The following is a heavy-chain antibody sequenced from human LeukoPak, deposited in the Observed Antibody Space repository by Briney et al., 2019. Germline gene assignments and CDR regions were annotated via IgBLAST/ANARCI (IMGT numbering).Heavy chain of an antibody. CDR3: VKSDNIVGATYFDY. J-gene: IGHJ4*02. V-gene: IGHV3-64D*09. D-gene: IGHD1-26*01. Sequence: RGSLRVSCSASGFTFRSYAVHWVRQAPGKGLESISSISSNGVSTYYADSVKGRFTISRDNSKNTLSLHMSSLKPEDTAVYYCVKSDNIVGATYFDYWGQGTLVTVSS. CDR1: GFTFRSYA. CDR2: ISSNGVST.